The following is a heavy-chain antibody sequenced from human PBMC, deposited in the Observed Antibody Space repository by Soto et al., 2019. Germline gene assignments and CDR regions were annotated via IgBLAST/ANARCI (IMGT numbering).Heavy chain of an antibody. D-gene: IGHD6-19*01. Sequence: QVQLVESGGGVVQPGGSLRLSCAASGFTFSGHGMHWVRQAPGKGLEWVALSSYDGSNKYYRDSVKGRFTISRDNSKNMLYLQMNSLRAEDTAVYYCAYFTGQDTSGYYRFGGQVTLVTVSS. CDR2: SSYDGSNK. CDR3: AYFTGQDTSGYYRF. CDR1: GFTFSGHG. V-gene: IGHV3-33*01. J-gene: IGHJ4*02.